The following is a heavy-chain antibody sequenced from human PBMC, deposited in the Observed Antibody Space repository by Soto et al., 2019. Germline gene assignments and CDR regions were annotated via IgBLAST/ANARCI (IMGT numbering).Heavy chain of an antibody. Sequence: GESLKISCKGSGYSFAGYWVTWVRQKPGKGLEWMGRIDPSDSQTYYSPSFRGHVTISVTKSITTVFLQWSSLRASDTAMYYCARQIYDSDTGPNFQYYFDSWGQGTPVTVSS. CDR1: GYSFAGYW. J-gene: IGHJ4*02. V-gene: IGHV5-10-1*01. CDR3: ARQIYDSDTGPNFQYYFDS. CDR2: IDPSDSQT. D-gene: IGHD3-22*01.